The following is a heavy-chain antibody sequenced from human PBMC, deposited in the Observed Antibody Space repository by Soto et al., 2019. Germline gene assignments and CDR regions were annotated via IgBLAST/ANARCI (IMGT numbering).Heavy chain of an antibody. CDR2: INPNNGVT. D-gene: IGHD6-19*01. CDR3: AAAAIPLAGRHPDV. V-gene: IGHV1-2*02. Sequence: QVRLVQSGAEVKRPGASVKVSCKASGYMFTGFYLHWVRQAPGQGLEWMGWINPNNGVTTYAKNFQGRVTMTRDSSISTAYMELSSLRSDDTAVYFCAAAAIPLAGRHPDVWGQGTVVTVS. J-gene: IGHJ4*02. CDR1: GYMFTGFY.